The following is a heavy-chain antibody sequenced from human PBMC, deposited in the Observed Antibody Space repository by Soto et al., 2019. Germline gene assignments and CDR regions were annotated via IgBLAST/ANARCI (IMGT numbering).Heavy chain of an antibody. D-gene: IGHD2-2*01. CDR1: GGSISSGDYY. J-gene: IGHJ6*02. CDR3: ARLPVPAAILGYYYYGMDV. Sequence: QVQLQESGPGLVKPSQTLSLTCTVSGGSISSGDYYWSWIRQPPGKGLEWIGYIYYSGSTYYNPSLKSRVTISVDTSKNQFSLKLSSVTAADTAVYYCARLPVPAAILGYYYYGMDVWGQGTTVTVSS. CDR2: IYYSGST. V-gene: IGHV4-30-4*01.